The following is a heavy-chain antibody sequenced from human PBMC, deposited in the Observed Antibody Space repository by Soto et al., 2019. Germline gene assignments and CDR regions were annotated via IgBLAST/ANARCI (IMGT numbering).Heavy chain of an antibody. D-gene: IGHD2-15*01. CDR1: GFTVSSNY. Sequence: GGSLRLSCAASGFTVSSNYMSWVRQAPGKGLEWVSVIYSGGSTYYADSVKGRFTISRHNSKNTLYLQMNSLRAEDTAVYYCAREVVVAATSWFDPWGQGTLVTVSS. CDR3: AREVVVAATSWFDP. V-gene: IGHV3-53*04. J-gene: IGHJ5*02. CDR2: IYSGGST.